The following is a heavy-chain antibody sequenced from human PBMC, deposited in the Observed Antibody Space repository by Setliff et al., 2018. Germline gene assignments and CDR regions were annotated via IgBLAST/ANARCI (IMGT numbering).Heavy chain of an antibody. J-gene: IGHJ4*02. CDR3: ARGVRTGHLDS. V-gene: IGHV4-38-2*01. D-gene: IGHD1-1*01. CDR2: IYHSGST. Sequence: SETLSLTCAVSGYSISSGYHWAWIRQLPGKGLEWIGTIYHSGSTNYNPPLKGRATISVDNSKNQFSLNLNSVTVADTAVYFCARGVRTGHLDSWGQGTLVTVSS. CDR1: GYSISSGYH.